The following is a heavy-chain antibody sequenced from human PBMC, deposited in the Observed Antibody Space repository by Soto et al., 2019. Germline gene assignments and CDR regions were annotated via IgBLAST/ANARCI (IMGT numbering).Heavy chain of an antibody. Sequence: SETLSLTCTVSGGSISSGGYYWSWIRRHPGKGLEWIGYIYYSGSTYYNPSLKSRVTISVDTSKNQFSLKLSSVTAADTAVYYCARGGYSSSSSYFQHWGQGTLVTAPQ. V-gene: IGHV4-31*03. CDR2: IYYSGST. J-gene: IGHJ1*01. CDR3: ARGGYSSSSSYFQH. CDR1: GGSISSGGYY. D-gene: IGHD6-6*01.